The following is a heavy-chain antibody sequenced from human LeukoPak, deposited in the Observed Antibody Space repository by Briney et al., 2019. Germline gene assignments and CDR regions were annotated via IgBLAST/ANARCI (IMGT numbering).Heavy chain of an antibody. J-gene: IGHJ6*04. Sequence: ASVKVSCKASGYTFTIYYISWVRQAPGQGLEWMGWISAYSGNTKYAQKFQGRVTMTTDTSTSTAYMELRGLRYDDTAVYYCARAMGGDYGMDVWGKGTTVTVSS. CDR1: GYTFTIYY. V-gene: IGHV1-18*04. D-gene: IGHD2-21*01. CDR3: ARAMGGDYGMDV. CDR2: ISAYSGNT.